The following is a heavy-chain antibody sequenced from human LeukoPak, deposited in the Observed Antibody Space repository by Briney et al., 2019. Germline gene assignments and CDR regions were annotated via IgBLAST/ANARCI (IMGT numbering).Heavy chain of an antibody. CDR2: ISSSSSYI. J-gene: IGHJ4*02. V-gene: IGHV3-21*04. CDR1: GFTFSSYS. Sequence: GGSLRLSCAASGFTFSSYSMNWVRQAPGKGLEWVSSISSSSSYIYYADSVKGRFTISRDNAKNSLYLQMNSLRAEDTAVYYCAKEVVKGYDSSGYYCYWGQGTLVTVSS. D-gene: IGHD3-22*01. CDR3: AKEVVKGYDSSGYYCY.